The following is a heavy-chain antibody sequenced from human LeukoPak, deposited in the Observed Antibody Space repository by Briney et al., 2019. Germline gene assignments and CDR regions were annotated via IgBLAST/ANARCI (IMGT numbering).Heavy chain of an antibody. CDR1: GFTFSSQN. V-gene: IGHV3-21*01. D-gene: IGHD6-19*01. CDR3: VKNGWLDY. Sequence: GGSLRLSCEASGFTFSSQNMNWARQAPGKGLEWVAYISTSGDSTKYADSVEGRFTISRDNVENSLYLLMNSLRVDDTAVYYCVKNGWLDYWGQGIVVTVSS. J-gene: IGHJ4*02. CDR2: ISTSGDST.